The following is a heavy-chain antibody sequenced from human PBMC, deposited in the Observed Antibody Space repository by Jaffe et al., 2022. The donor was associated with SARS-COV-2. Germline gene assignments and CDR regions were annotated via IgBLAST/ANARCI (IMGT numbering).Heavy chain of an antibody. CDR1: GFTFDDYA. J-gene: IGHJ3*02. CDR2: ISWNSDNI. Sequence: EVQLVESGGGLVQPGGSLRLSCAASGFTFDDYAVHWVRQAPGKGLEWVSAISWNSDNIGYVDSVKGRFTISRDSSKNSLYLQMNSLRVEDTALYYCARDVHHYVSDVFDIWGHGTMVTVSS. D-gene: IGHD3-10*01. CDR3: ARDVHHYVSDVFDI. V-gene: IGHV3-9*01.